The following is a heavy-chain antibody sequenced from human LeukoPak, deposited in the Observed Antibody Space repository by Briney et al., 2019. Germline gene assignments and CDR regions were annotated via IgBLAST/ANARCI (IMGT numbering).Heavy chain of an antibody. V-gene: IGHV4-31*03. J-gene: IGHJ6*04. CDR2: IYYSGST. CDR1: GGSISSGGYY. CDR3: ARDRRRNYYGSGSHGAMDV. Sequence: SQTLSLTCTVSGGSISSGGYYWSWIRQHPGKGLEWIGYIYYSGSTYYNPSLKSRVTISVDTSKNQFSLELSSVTAADTAVYYCARDRRRNYYGSGSHGAMDVWGKGTTVTVSS. D-gene: IGHD3-10*01.